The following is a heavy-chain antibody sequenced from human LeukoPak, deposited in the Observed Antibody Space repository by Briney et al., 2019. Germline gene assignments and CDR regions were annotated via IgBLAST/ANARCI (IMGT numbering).Heavy chain of an antibody. Sequence: ASVKVSCKASGGTFISYAISWVRQAPGQGLEWMGGIIPIFGTANYAQKFQGRVTITADKSTSTAYMELSSLRSEDTAVYYCARARSSSGYIDYWGQGTLVTVSS. V-gene: IGHV1-69*06. CDR3: ARARSSSGYIDY. CDR1: GGTFISYA. CDR2: IIPIFGTA. J-gene: IGHJ4*02. D-gene: IGHD3-22*01.